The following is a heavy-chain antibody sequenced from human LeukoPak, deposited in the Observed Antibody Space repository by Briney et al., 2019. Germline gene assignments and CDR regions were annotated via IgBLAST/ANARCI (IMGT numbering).Heavy chain of an antibody. Sequence: SQTLSLTCAISGDSVSSNSVTWNWIRQSPSRGLEWLGRTYYRSTWYNDYAVSVRGRITVNPDTSKNQFSLHLNSVTPEDTAVYYCARRLTQYDCFDPWGQGTLVSVSS. CDR2: TYYRSTWYN. D-gene: IGHD2-2*01. CDR1: GDSVSSNSVT. V-gene: IGHV6-1*01. J-gene: IGHJ5*02. CDR3: ARRLTQYDCFDP.